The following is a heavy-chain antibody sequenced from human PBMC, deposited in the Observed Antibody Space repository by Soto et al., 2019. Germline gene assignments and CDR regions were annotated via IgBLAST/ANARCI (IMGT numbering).Heavy chain of an antibody. D-gene: IGHD5-12*01. CDR1: GFTFSSYG. Sequence: QVQLVESGGGVVQPGRSLRLSCAASGFTFSSYGMHWVRQAPGKGLGWVAVIWYDGSNKYYADSVKGRFTISRDNSKNTVYLQMNSLRAEDTAVYYCAREVGYSGYDLVDYWGQGTLGTVSS. CDR2: IWYDGSNK. CDR3: AREVGYSGYDLVDY. V-gene: IGHV3-33*01. J-gene: IGHJ4*02.